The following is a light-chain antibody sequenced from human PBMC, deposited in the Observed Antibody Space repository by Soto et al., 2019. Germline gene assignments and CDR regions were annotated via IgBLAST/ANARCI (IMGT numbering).Light chain of an antibody. V-gene: IGLV2-14*03. CDR3: SSYTSSSTRV. J-gene: IGLJ1*01. CDR1: SSDVGGYKY. Sequence: QSALTQPASVSGSPGQSITISCTGTSSDVGGYKYVSWYQQHPGKAPKLMIYDILNRPSGVSNRFSGSKSVNTASLTISGLQAEDEAIYYCSSYTSSSTRVFGTGTKLTVL. CDR2: DIL.